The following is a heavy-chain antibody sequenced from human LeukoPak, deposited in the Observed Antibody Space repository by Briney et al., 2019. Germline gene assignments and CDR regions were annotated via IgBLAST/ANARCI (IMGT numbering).Heavy chain of an antibody. CDR2: INPSGGST. J-gene: IGHJ5*02. V-gene: IGHV1-46*01. CDR1: GYTFTSYY. Sequence: ASVKVSCKASGYTFTSYYMHWVRQAPGQGLEWMGIINPSGGSTSYAQKFQGRVTMTRDTSTSTVYMELSSLRSEDTAVYYCARGYSSGWEYNWFDPWDQGTLVTVSS. CDR3: ARGYSSGWEYNWFDP. D-gene: IGHD6-19*01.